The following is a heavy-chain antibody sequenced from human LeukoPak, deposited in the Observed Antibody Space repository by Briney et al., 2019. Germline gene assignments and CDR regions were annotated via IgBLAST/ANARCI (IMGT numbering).Heavy chain of an antibody. CDR3: ARAWYQLPPATWYFDL. D-gene: IGHD2-2*01. J-gene: IGHJ2*01. CDR1: GGSISSGDYY. V-gene: IGHV4-30-4*01. CDR2: IYYSGST. Sequence: PSETLSLTCTVSGGSISSGDYYWSWIRQPPGKGLEWIGYIYYSGSTYYNPSLKSRVTISVDTSKNQFSLKLSSVTAADTAVYYCARAWYQLPPATWYFDLWGRGTLVTVSS.